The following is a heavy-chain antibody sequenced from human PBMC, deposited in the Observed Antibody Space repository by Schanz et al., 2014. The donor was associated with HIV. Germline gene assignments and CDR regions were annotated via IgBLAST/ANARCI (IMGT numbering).Heavy chain of an antibody. J-gene: IGHJ6*02. D-gene: IGHD6-13*01. CDR2: IWYDGSDK. CDR3: ARTTIAAPGTEYYYGKDV. Sequence: QVQLVESGGGVVQPGRSLRLSCAASGFTFSSYGMHWVRQAPGRGLEWVAVIWYDGSDKYYADSVKGRFTISRDNSKNTLFLQMNSLRAEDTAVYYCARTTIAAPGTEYYYGKDVWGQGTTVTVSS. CDR1: GFTFSSYG. V-gene: IGHV3-33*01.